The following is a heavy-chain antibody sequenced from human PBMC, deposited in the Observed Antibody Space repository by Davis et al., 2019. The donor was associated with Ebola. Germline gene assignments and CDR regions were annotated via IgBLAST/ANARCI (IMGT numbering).Heavy chain of an antibody. Sequence: PSETLSLTCAVYGGSFTGYYWTWIRQPPGKGLEWIGEINHSGSTYYNPSLKSRVTISVDRSKNQFSLKLSSVTAADTAVYYCARGAPRIAAAGTVDFDYWGQGTLVTVSS. D-gene: IGHD6-13*01. CDR3: ARGAPRIAAAGTVDFDY. CDR2: INHSGST. CDR1: GGSFTGYY. V-gene: IGHV4-34*01. J-gene: IGHJ4*02.